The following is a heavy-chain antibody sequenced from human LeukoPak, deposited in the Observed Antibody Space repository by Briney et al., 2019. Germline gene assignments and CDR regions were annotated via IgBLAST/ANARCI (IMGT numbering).Heavy chain of an antibody. Sequence: ASVTVSCTASGYTFTGYYMHWVGQAPGQALEWMGRINRNSGGTYYAQTFQGRVTMTRDTSISTAYMELSRLRSDDTAVYYCARESYGYSGNYYRLDYWGQGTLVTVSS. V-gene: IGHV1-2*06. CDR3: ARESYGYSGNYYRLDY. CDR1: GYTFTGYY. D-gene: IGHD1-26*01. J-gene: IGHJ4*02. CDR2: INRNSGGT.